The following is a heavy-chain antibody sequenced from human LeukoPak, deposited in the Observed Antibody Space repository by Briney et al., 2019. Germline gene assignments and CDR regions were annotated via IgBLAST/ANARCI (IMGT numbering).Heavy chain of an antibody. CDR3: ARLSGPATIFGALGY. Sequence: GASVKVSCKASGYTFTGYYMHWVRQAPGHGLEWMGWINPNSGGTNYAQKFKGRVPMTRDTSISTAYMELSRLRSDDTAVYYCARLSGPATIFGALGYWGQGTLVTVSS. D-gene: IGHD3-3*01. CDR2: INPNSGGT. CDR1: GYTFTGYY. V-gene: IGHV1-2*02. J-gene: IGHJ4*02.